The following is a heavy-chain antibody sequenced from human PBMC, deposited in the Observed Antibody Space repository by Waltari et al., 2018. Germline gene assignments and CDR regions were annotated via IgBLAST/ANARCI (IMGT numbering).Heavy chain of an antibody. D-gene: IGHD3-3*01. Sequence: QVQLQESGPGLLKPSETLSLTCSVSGGSITSRNYYWGWIRQPPGKGLEWIGSVFYNGDTYYNPSLKSRVTVSVDTSKNQVSLKLSSVTAADTAVYYCTRASIFGVALDAFDLWGQGTMVSVSS. CDR2: VFYNGDT. CDR3: TRASIFGVALDAFDL. J-gene: IGHJ3*01. V-gene: IGHV4-39*01. CDR1: GGSITSRNYY.